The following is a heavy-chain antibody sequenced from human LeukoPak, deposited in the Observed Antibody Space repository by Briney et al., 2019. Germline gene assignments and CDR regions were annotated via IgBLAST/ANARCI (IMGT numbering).Heavy chain of an antibody. CDR1: GFTFSSYG. Sequence: PGGSLRLSCAASGFTFSSYGMNWVRQAPGKGLEWVSSISSSSSYIYYADSVKGRFTISRDNAKNSLYLQMNSLRAEDTAVYYCARVRIAAARVGAFDIWGQGTMVTVSS. D-gene: IGHD6-13*01. CDR3: ARVRIAAARVGAFDI. J-gene: IGHJ3*02. V-gene: IGHV3-21*01. CDR2: ISSSSSYI.